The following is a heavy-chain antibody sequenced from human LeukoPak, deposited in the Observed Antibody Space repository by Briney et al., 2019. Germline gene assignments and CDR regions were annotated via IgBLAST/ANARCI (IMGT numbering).Heavy chain of an antibody. CDR2: ISSSGSLT. CDR3: ARGSGSSQNYYKYSYMDV. Sequence: AGGSLRLSCAVSGFTFSDYYMTWIRQAPGKGLEWVSYISSSGSLTFYADSVKGRFTISRDDANNSLYLQMNSLRPEDTAVYYCARGSGSSQNYYKYSYMDVWGKGTTVTISS. J-gene: IGHJ6*03. D-gene: IGHD1-26*01. V-gene: IGHV3-11*01. CDR1: GFTFSDYY.